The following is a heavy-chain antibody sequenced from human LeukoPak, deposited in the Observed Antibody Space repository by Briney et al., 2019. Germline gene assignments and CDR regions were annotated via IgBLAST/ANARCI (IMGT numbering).Heavy chain of an antibody. CDR2: IYYSGST. CDR1: GVSISSYY. CDR3: ARDNWNYGSSMDV. V-gene: IGHV4-59*01. J-gene: IGHJ6*02. Sequence: SETLSLTCTVSGVSISSYYWSWIRQPPGEGLEWIGYIYYSGSTNYNPSLKSRVTISVDTSKNQFSLKLSSVTAADTAVYYCARDNWNYGSSMDVWGQGTTVTVSS. D-gene: IGHD1-7*01.